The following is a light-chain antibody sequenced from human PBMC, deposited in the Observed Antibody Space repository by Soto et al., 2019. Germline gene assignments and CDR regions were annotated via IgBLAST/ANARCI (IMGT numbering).Light chain of an antibody. J-gene: IGLJ2*01. V-gene: IGLV2-8*01. CDR3: SSYAGSNNVV. CDR1: SSDVGAYNY. CDR2: EVS. Sequence: QSALTQPPSASGSPGQSVTISCTGTSSDVGAYNYVSWYQQHPGKAPKLMIYEVSKRPSGVPDRFSGSKSGNTDSLTVSGLQAEDEADYYCSSYAGSNNVVFGGGTKLTVL.